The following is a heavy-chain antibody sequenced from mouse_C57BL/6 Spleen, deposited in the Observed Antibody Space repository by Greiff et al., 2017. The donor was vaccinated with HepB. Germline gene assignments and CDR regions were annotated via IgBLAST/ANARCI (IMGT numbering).Heavy chain of an antibody. D-gene: IGHD2-4*01. CDR2: IYPGDGDT. CDR3: ARSGDYGYFDD. J-gene: IGHJ2*01. Sequence: QVQLKQSGAELVKPGASVKISCKASGYAFSSYWMNWVKQRPGKGLEWIGQIYPGDGDTNYNGKFKGKATLTADKSSSTAYMQLSSLTSEDSAVYFCARSGDYGYFDDWGQGTTLTVSS. CDR1: GYAFSSYW. V-gene: IGHV1-80*01.